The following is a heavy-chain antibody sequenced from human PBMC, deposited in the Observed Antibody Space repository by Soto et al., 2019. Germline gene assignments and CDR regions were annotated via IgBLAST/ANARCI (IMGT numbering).Heavy chain of an antibody. V-gene: IGHV1-69*01. CDR1: GGIFGSHG. J-gene: IGHJ3*01. CDR3: VRDRRIYYSDPHDEFVASDSEV. Sequence: QVQLIQSEAEVKKPGSSVRVSCTASGGIFGSHGFSWVRQAPGQRLEWVGGFIPIFRTLTYTEKFQARVRIAAAESTNTLYLDLRSLTSEDTAVYYCVRDRRIYYSDPHDEFVASDSEVWGQVTMVSVSS. CDR2: FIPIFRTL. D-gene: IGHD3-22*01.